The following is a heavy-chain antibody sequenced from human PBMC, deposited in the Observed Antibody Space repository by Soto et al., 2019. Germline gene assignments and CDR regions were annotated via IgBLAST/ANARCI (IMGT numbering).Heavy chain of an antibody. CDR1: GSSISTYY. J-gene: IGHJ4*02. Sequence: SETLSLTCTVSGSSISTYYWSWTRQPPGKGLEWIRYVYYSGSTNYNPSLKSRVTMSVDTPNNQFSLKLSSVTAADAAIYYCARGRFWSGYAGYFDYWGQGSLVDVST. V-gene: IGHV4-59*01. D-gene: IGHD3-3*01. CDR3: ARGRFWSGYAGYFDY. CDR2: VYYSGST.